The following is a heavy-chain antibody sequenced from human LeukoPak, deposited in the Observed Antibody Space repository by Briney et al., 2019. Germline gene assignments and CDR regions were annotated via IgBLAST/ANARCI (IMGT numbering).Heavy chain of an antibody. Sequence: PGGSLRLSCAASGFTVSNNYMSWVRQAPGKGLEWVSVIYKVGKTFYADFVKGRFTISRDNSKNTLYLQMNSLRAEDTALYYCARGLVVGGTGVWAFDIWGQGTMVTVSS. J-gene: IGHJ3*02. CDR1: GFTVSNNY. D-gene: IGHD1-26*01. V-gene: IGHV3-66*01. CDR3: ARGLVVGGTGVWAFDI. CDR2: IYKVGKT.